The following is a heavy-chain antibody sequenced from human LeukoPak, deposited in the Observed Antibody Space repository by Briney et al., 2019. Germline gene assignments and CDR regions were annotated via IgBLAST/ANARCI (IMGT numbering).Heavy chain of an antibody. V-gene: IGHV4-4*07. CDR1: GDSISSYY. Sequence: SETLSLTCIVSGDSISSYYWSWVRQPAGKGLEWIGRIYSSGISYYNPSLKSRVTMSVDTSKNQFSLKLSSVTAADTAVYYCARGNGEATREAFDIWGLGTMVTVSS. J-gene: IGHJ3*02. CDR3: ARGNGEATREAFDI. D-gene: IGHD4-17*01. CDR2: IYSSGIS.